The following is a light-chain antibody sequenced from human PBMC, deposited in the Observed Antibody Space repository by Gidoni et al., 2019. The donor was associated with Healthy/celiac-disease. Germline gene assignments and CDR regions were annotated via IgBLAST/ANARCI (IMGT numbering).Light chain of an antibody. CDR1: SSNIGSNY. Sequence: QSVLTQPPSASGTPGQRVTISCSGSSSNIGSNYVYWYQQLPGTAPRLPIYRNNQRHSGVPDRFSGSKSGTSASLAISGLRSEDGADYYCAAWNDSLSGPVFGGGTKLTVL. CDR2: RNN. V-gene: IGLV1-47*01. J-gene: IGLJ3*02. CDR3: AAWNDSLSGPV.